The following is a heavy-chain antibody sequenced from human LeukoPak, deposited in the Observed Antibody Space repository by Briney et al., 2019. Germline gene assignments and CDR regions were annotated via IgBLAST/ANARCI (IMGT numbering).Heavy chain of an antibody. J-gene: IGHJ4*02. CDR1: GYTFTSYY. D-gene: IGHD6-25*01. V-gene: IGHV1-46*01. Sequence: GSVKVSCKASGYTFTSYYMHWVRQAPGQGLEWMGVINPSGGGTTYAQKFQGRVTMTKDLFTGTVYMEMSSLRSEDTDMYYCASSPPGYYYFDYWGQGTLVTVSS. CDR3: ASSPPGYYYFDY. CDR2: INPSGGGT.